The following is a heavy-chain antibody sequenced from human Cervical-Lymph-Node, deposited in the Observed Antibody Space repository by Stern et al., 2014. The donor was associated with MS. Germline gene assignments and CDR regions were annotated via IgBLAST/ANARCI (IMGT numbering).Heavy chain of an antibody. CDR1: GFTFTSSA. D-gene: IGHD3-22*01. Sequence: QLVESGPEVKKPGTSVKVSCKASGFTFTSSAVQWVRQARGQRLEWIGWIVVGSGNTNYAQKFQERVTITRDMSTSTDYMELSSLRSEDTAVYYCAAEQMYYSDSVGAFDIWGQGTMVTVSS. CDR3: AAEQMYYSDSVGAFDI. CDR2: IVVGSGNT. J-gene: IGHJ3*02. V-gene: IGHV1-58*01.